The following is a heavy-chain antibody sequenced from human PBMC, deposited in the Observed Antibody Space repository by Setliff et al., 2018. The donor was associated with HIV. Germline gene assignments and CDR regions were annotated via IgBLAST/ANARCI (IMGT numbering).Heavy chain of an antibody. D-gene: IGHD3-16*01. V-gene: IGHV1-46*03. J-gene: IGHJ4*02. Sequence: GASVKVSCKASGYTFSDYGISWVRQAPGQGLEWMGLINPSGGRTTYAQNFQGRVTMTRDTSTNTVYMELSSLTSEDTAVYYCARGGEGLANWGQGTLVTVSS. CDR3: ARGGEGLAN. CDR2: INPSGGRT. CDR1: GYTFSDYG.